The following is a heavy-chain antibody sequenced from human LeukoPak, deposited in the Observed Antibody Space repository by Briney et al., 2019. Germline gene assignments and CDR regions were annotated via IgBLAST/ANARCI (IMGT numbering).Heavy chain of an antibody. CDR3: ARDPPTRYYYMDV. V-gene: IGHV4-4*07. Sequence: SETLSLTCTVSGGSISSCYWSWLRQPAGKGLEWLGRIYTSGSTNYNPSLKSRVTMSVDTSKNQFSLKLSSVTAADTAVYYCARDPPTRYYYMDVWGKGTTVTISS. CDR2: IYTSGST. D-gene: IGHD4-11*01. CDR1: GGSISSCY. J-gene: IGHJ6*03.